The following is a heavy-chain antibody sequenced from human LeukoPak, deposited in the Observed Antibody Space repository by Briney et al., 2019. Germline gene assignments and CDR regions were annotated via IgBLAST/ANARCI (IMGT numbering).Heavy chain of an antibody. CDR3: AKGYYGMDV. CDR2: ISYSERT. Sequence: SETLSLTCTVSGGSFNSASYFGAWIRQPPGRGLEWIASISYSERTYYNSSLRSRATISEDTSKSQFSLKLVSVTAADTAVYYCAKGYYGMDVWGQGTTVTVSS. J-gene: IGHJ6*02. V-gene: IGHV4-39*01. CDR1: GGSFNSASYF.